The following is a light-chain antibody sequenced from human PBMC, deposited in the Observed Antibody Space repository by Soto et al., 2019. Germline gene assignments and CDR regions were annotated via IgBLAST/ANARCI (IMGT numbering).Light chain of an antibody. CDR1: QSISWY. Sequence: DIQMTQSPSSLSASVGDRVTITCRASQSISWYLNWYQQKPGKAPKLLIYTASSLQSGVPSRFSGSGSGTDFTLTITSLQPEDFATYYCQQSFSTLWTFGQGTQVDIK. CDR3: QQSFSTLWT. J-gene: IGKJ1*01. CDR2: TAS. V-gene: IGKV1-39*01.